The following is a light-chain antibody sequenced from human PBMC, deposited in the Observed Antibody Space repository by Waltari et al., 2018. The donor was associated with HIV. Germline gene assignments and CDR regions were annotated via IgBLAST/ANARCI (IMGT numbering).Light chain of an antibody. CDR2: AAS. CDR3: QQYDSSPLT. J-gene: IGKJ4*01. CDR1: QIVTINY. V-gene: IGKV3-20*01. Sequence: EIVLTQSPGTLSLSPGERATLSSRASQIVTINYLAWYQQKPGQAPSILIFAASSRATGIPDRISGSGSGTDFSLTISRLEPEDFAVYYCQQYDSSPLTFGGGTKVEIK.